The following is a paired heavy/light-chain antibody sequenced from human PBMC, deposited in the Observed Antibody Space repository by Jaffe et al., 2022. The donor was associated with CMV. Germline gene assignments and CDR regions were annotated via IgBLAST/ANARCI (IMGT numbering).Heavy chain of an antibody. D-gene: IGHD4-17*01. J-gene: IGHJ6*02. CDR2: IYYSGST. Sequence: QLQLQESGPGLVKPSETLSLTCTVSGGSVSSGSYYWSWIRQPPGKGLEWIGNIYYSGSTNYNPSLKSRLTISVDTSKNQFSLKLSSVTAADTAVYYCARDWRLPPPGWSGMDVWGQGTTVTVSS. CDR1: GGSVSSGSYY. V-gene: IGHV4-61*01. CDR3: ARDWRLPPPGWSGMDV.
Light chain of an antibody. CDR3: HQYGSSDT. V-gene: IGKV3-20*01. J-gene: IGKJ2*01. Sequence: EIVLTQSPGTLSLSPGERATLSCRASQSVSSNYLAWYQQKPGQAPRLLIYGASSRAPGIADRFSGSGSGTDFTLTISRLEPEDFAVYYCHQYGSSDTFGQGTKLEIK. CDR1: QSVSSNY. CDR2: GAS.